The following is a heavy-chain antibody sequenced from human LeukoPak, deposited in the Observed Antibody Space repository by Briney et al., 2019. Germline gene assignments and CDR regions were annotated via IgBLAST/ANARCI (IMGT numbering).Heavy chain of an antibody. CDR1: GGSISSSGYY. V-gene: IGHV4-39*01. CDR3: ARHEYSGIYYGLSWFDP. CDR2: IYYSGST. D-gene: IGHD1-26*01. Sequence: SETLSLTCTVSGGSISSSGYYWGWIRQPPGKGLEWIASIYYSGSTYYNPSLKSRVTISVDTSKNQLSLKLSSLTAADTAVSYCARHEYSGIYYGLSWFDPSGQGTLVTVSS. J-gene: IGHJ5*02.